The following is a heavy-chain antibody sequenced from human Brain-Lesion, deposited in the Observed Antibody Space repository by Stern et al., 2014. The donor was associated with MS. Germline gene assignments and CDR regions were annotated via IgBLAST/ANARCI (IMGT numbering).Heavy chain of an antibody. J-gene: IGHJ4*02. D-gene: IGHD3-10*01. CDR1: GFTFRIYG. CDR2: ISYDGSDT. V-gene: IGHV3-30*18. Sequence: VQLVESGGGVVQPGRSLRLTCPASGFTFRIYGMHWVRQAPGKGLEWVSVISYDGSDTYYAESVEGLFTISRDNSKNTLYLEMRSLRPEDTAVYYCVKRGITEVRGVRLGDYWGPGTLVIVSS. CDR3: VKRGITEVRGVRLGDY.